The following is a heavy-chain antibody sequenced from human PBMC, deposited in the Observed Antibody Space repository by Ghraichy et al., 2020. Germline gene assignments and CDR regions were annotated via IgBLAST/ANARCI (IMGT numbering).Heavy chain of an antibody. V-gene: IGHV4-59*01. Sequence: SETLSLTCTVSGGSISSYYWSWIRQPPGKGLEWIGYIYYSGSTNYNPSLKSRVTISVDTSKNQFSLKLSSVTAADTAVYYCASNVGDYGAFDIWGQGTMVTVSS. CDR1: GGSISSYY. CDR2: IYYSGST. J-gene: IGHJ3*02. CDR3: ASNVGDYGAFDI. D-gene: IGHD4-17*01.